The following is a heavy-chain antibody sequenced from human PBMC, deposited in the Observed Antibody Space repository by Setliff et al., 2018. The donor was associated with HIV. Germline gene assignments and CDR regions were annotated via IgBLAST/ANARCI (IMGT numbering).Heavy chain of an antibody. V-gene: IGHV3-7*03. CDR2: IKQHGSEK. D-gene: IGHD3-22*01. CDR3: ARAYNVYDYRFDSSGYDY. J-gene: IGHJ4*02. Sequence: GGSLRLSCAASGFTFSTYWMSWVRQAPGTGLEWVANIKQHGSEKYYVDSVKGRFIASTDNAKNSLFLEMNSLKAEDTAVYYCARAYNVYDYRFDSSGYDYWGQGTLVTVSS. CDR1: GFTFSTYW.